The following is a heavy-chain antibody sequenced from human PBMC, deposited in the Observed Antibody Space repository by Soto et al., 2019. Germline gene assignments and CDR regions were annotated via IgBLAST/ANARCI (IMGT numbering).Heavy chain of an antibody. CDR2: IYYSGTT. CDR1: GGSISRYY. J-gene: IGHJ6*02. CDR3: SRAPSAYSRGYGMDV. Sequence: WETLSLTCTVSGGSISRYYWSWIRQSPGKGLEWIGYIYYSGTTNYNPSLRSRVTISVDTSNNQFSLRLTSVTAADTAVYYCSRAPSAYSRGYGMDVWGQGTTVTVSS. D-gene: IGHD5-18*01. V-gene: IGHV4-59*01.